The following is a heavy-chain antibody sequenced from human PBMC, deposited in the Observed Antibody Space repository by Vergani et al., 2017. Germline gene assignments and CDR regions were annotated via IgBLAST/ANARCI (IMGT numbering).Heavy chain of an antibody. J-gene: IGHJ6*03. Sequence: QVQLQESGPGLVKPSETLSLTCTVSGGSISSYYWSWIRQPPGKGLEWIGYIYYSGSTNYNPSLKSRVTISVDTSKNQFSLKLSSVTAADTAVYYCARVADCSSTSCYAYYYYYYDMDVWGKGTTVTVSS. CDR3: ARVADCSSTSCYAYYYYYYDMDV. V-gene: IGHV4-59*01. CDR2: IYYSGST. D-gene: IGHD2-2*01. CDR1: GGSISSYY.